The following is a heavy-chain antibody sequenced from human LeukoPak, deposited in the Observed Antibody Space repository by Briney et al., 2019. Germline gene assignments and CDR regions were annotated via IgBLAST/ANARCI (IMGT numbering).Heavy chain of an antibody. CDR1: GYTFTRYA. Sequence: ASVRVSCKASGYTFTRYAINWLRQAPGQGLEWMGWINMYTANPAYAQGFTERFVFSLDTSVTTAYLQISNLKTEDTAVYYCARHDNDDDFDYWGQGTLVTVSS. CDR3: ARHDNDDDFDY. D-gene: IGHD3-16*01. V-gene: IGHV7-4-1*02. CDR2: INMYTANP. J-gene: IGHJ4*02.